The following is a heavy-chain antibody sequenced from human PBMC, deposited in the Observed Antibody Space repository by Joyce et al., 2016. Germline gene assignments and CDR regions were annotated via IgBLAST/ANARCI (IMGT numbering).Heavy chain of an antibody. D-gene: IGHD6-25*01. CDR3: AKILTATYSSGWFLDY. V-gene: IGHV3-30*18. CDR1: GLTLSNYG. J-gene: IGHJ4*02. CDR2: ISYDGIHK. Sequence: QVQLVESGGGVVQPGRSLRLSCAASGLTLSNYGVNWVRQAPGKGLEWVAVISYDGIHKYYADSVKGRFTISRDNSKNTVFLEMNSLRTEDTAVYYCAKILTATYSSGWFLDYWGQGTLVTVSS.